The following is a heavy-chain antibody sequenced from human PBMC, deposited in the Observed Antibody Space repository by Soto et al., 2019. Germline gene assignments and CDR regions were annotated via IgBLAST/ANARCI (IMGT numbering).Heavy chain of an antibody. CDR1: GGSISSGGYY. CDR2: IYYRGST. Sequence: SETLSLTCTVSGGSISSGGYYWSWIRQHPGKGLEWIGYIYYRGSTYYNPSLKSRVTISVDTSKNQFSLKLSSVAAADTAVYYCARGGGYCSSWYSGGYYYYGMDVWGQGTTVTVSS. V-gene: IGHV4-31*03. J-gene: IGHJ6*02. CDR3: ARGGGYCSSWYSGGYYYYGMDV. D-gene: IGHD6-13*01.